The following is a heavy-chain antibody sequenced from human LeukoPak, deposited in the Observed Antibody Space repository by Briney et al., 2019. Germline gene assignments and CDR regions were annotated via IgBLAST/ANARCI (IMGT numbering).Heavy chain of an antibody. Sequence: GGSPRLSCVASGFIFNNYAMHWVRQAPGKGLEWVAVISSDGNNKYYADSVRGRFTISRDNSRDTLYLQMNSLRAEDTAVYFCARGGLSIMGYWGQGTLVTVSS. J-gene: IGHJ4*02. CDR3: ARGGLSIMGY. CDR1: GFIFNNYA. D-gene: IGHD2/OR15-2a*01. V-gene: IGHV3-30-3*01. CDR2: ISSDGNNK.